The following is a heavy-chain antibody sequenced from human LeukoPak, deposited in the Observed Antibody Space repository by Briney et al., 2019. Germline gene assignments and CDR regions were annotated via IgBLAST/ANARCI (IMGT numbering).Heavy chain of an antibody. V-gene: IGHV4-59*08. CDR3: ARYCSGGSCSSRNGFDI. D-gene: IGHD2-15*01. CDR1: GSISGFY. J-gene: IGHJ3*02. CDR2: IYYTGST. Sequence: SETLSLTCTVSGSISGFYWSWIRQSPGRGLEWIGYIYYTGSTSYNPALNSRVTISLDTSKSHFSLRLSSVTAADTAVYYCARYCSGGSCSSRNGFDIWGQGTMVTVPS.